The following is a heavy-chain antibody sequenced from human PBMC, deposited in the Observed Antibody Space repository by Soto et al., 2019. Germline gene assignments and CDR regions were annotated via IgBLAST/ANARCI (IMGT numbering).Heavy chain of an antibody. CDR3: ARGRVDTAMVTFGNYYYGMDV. CDR1: GGTFSSYA. J-gene: IGHJ6*02. Sequence: SLKVSCKASGGTFSSYAISWVRQAPGQGLEWMGGIIPIFGTANYAQKFQGRVTITADKSTSTAYMELSSLRSEDTAVYYCARGRVDTAMVTFGNYYYGMDVWGQGXTVTVYS. V-gene: IGHV1-69*06. D-gene: IGHD5-18*01. CDR2: IIPIFGTA.